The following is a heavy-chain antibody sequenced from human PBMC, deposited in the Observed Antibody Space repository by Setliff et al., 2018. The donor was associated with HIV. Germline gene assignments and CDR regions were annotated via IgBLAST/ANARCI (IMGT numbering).Heavy chain of an antibody. J-gene: IGHJ4*02. D-gene: IGHD3-16*01. CDR2: ISVYNDNT. Sequence: ASVKVSCKASGYTFSTYGISWVRQAPGQGLEWMGWISVYNDNTNYAQKFQGRVTMTTDTSTNTAYMELRSLRSDDTTVYHCARVDGYNNYDSGGLDYWGQGTLVTVSS. V-gene: IGHV1-18*01. CDR1: GYTFSTYG. CDR3: ARVDGYNNYDSGGLDY.